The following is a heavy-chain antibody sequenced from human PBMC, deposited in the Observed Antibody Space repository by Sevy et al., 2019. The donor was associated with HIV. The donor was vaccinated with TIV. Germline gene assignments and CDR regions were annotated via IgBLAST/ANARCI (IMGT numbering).Heavy chain of an antibody. CDR3: ARDRTDILTGYYYYYYYMDV. CDR1: GFTVSSNY. D-gene: IGHD3-9*01. CDR2: IYSGGST. Sequence: GGSLRLSCAASGFTVSSNYMSWVGQAPGKGLEWVSVIYSGGSTYYADSVKGRFTISRDNSKNTLYLQMNSLRAEDTAVYYCARDRTDILTGYYYYYYYMDVWGKGATVTVSS. V-gene: IGHV3-53*01. J-gene: IGHJ6*03.